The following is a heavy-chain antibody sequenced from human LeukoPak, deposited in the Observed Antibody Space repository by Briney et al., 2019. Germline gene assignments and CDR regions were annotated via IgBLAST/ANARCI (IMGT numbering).Heavy chain of an antibody. CDR2: ISWNSGSI. CDR3: AKNTNYDFWSGYHFDY. Sequence: PGGSLRLSCAASGFTFSSYAMSWVRQAPGKGLEWVSGISWNSGSIGYADSVKGRFTISRDNAKNSLYLQMNSLRAEDTALYYCAKNTNYDFWSGYHFDYWGQGTLVTVSS. CDR1: GFTFSSYA. J-gene: IGHJ4*02. V-gene: IGHV3-9*01. D-gene: IGHD3-3*01.